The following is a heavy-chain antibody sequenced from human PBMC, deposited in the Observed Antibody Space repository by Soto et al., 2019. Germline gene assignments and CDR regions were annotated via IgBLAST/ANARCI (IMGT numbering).Heavy chain of an antibody. CDR1: GYTFTSYG. J-gene: IGHJ4*02. CDR2: ISAYNGNT. D-gene: IGHD3-22*01. V-gene: IGHV1-18*01. CDR3: ARDLTFSYYDSSGFYDY. Sequence: ASVKVSCKASGYTFTSYGISWVRQAPGQGLEWMGWISAYNGNTKYAQKLQGRVTMTTDTSTSTAYMELRSLRSDDTAVYYCARDLTFSYYDSSGFYDYWGQGTLVTVSS.